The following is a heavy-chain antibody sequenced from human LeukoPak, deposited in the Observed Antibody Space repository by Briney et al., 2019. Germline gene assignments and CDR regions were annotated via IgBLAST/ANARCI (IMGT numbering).Heavy chain of an antibody. J-gene: IGHJ4*02. D-gene: IGHD3-10*01. Sequence: GGSLRLSCAASGFTFSSYGMHWVRQAPGKGLEWVAFIRYDGSNKYYADSVKGRFTISRDNSKNTLYLQMNSLRAEDTAVYYCAKDLRVFRNSSDYWGQGTLVTVSS. CDR1: GFTFSSYG. CDR3: AKDLRVFRNSSDY. CDR2: IRYDGSNK. V-gene: IGHV3-30*02.